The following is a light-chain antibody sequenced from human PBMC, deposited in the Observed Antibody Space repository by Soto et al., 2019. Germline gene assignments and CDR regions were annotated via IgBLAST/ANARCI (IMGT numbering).Light chain of an antibody. J-gene: IGKJ1*01. Sequence: AIQMTQAPSSLSASVTDRVTITCRASQDIKNDLGWYQQKPGKAPELLIYAASSLQSGVPSRLSGSGSGTHFTLTISSLQPEDVATYYCLHDYSFPWTFGQGTKVDIK. CDR1: QDIKND. CDR3: LHDYSFPWT. V-gene: IGKV1-6*01. CDR2: AAS.